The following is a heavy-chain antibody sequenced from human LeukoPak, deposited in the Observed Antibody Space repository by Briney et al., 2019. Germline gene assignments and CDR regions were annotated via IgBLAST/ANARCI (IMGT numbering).Heavy chain of an antibody. CDR3: ARPQAAAVTKGYFDY. Sequence: LRLSCAASGFTFDDYAMHWVRQAPGKGLEWVSGIGWNSGSIGYADSVKGRFTISRDNAKNSLYLQMNSLRAEDTALYYCARPQAAAVTKGYFDYWGQGTLVTVSS. J-gene: IGHJ4*02. CDR2: IGWNSGSI. CDR1: GFTFDDYA. D-gene: IGHD6-13*01. V-gene: IGHV3-9*01.